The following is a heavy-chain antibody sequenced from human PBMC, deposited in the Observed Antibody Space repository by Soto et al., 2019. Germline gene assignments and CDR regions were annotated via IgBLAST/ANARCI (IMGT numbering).Heavy chain of an antibody. CDR1: GFTFDSYA. CDR2: VTGSSITT. CDR3: AREPYGDSQYFDY. Sequence: PGGSLRLSCAASGFTFDSYAMSWVRQAPGKGLEWVSAVTGSSITTYYAESVKGRFTVSRDNSKNTIYLQANSLRAEDTAVYYCAREPYGDSQYFDYWGQGTPVTVSS. V-gene: IGHV3-23*01. J-gene: IGHJ4*02. D-gene: IGHD2-21*02.